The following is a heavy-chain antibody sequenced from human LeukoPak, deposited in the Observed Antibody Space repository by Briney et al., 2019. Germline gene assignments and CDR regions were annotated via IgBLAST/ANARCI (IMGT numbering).Heavy chain of an antibody. CDR3: AREDNLGNYYNFYMDV. Sequence: PGGTLRLSCAASGFTLSSYSMNWVRQARRKGLEWVSYISRRSSNIYYADSVKGRFTITRDDAKNSLYLQMNSLRAEDTAAYYCAREDNLGNYYNFYMDVWGKGTTVSVSS. D-gene: IGHD1-1*01. CDR2: ISRRSSNI. V-gene: IGHV3-48*01. CDR1: GFTLSSYS. J-gene: IGHJ6*03.